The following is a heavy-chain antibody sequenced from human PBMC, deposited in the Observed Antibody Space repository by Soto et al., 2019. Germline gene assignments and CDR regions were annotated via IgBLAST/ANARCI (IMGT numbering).Heavy chain of an antibody. J-gene: IGHJ4*02. CDR3: ARGDSGDYGYYFDY. V-gene: IGHV3-48*03. D-gene: IGHD4-17*01. CDR2: ISRGVTTI. Sequence: EVQLVESGGGLVQPGGSLRLSCAASGFTFSTYEMHWVRQAPGKGLEWISYISRGVTTIYYADSVKGRFTISRDSAKNSLYLQMNSLRAEDTAVYYCARGDSGDYGYYFDYWGQGTLVTVSS. CDR1: GFTFSTYE.